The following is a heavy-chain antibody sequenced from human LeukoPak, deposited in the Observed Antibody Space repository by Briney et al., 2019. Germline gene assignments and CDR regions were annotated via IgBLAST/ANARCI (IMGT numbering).Heavy chain of an antibody. CDR3: ARPVSEEFWALYFDY. Sequence: PGGSLRLSCAASGFTFNNYAMHWARQAPGKGLEWVAVISYDGSNKYYADSVKGRFTISRDNSKNTLYLQMNSLRAEDTAVYYCARPVSEEFWALYFDYWGQGTLVTVSS. CDR2: ISYDGSNK. D-gene: IGHD3-10*01. J-gene: IGHJ4*02. CDR1: GFTFNNYA. V-gene: IGHV3-30-3*01.